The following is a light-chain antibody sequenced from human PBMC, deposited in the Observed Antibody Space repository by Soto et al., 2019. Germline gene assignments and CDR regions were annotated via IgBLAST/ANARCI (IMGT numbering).Light chain of an antibody. CDR3: QQCGNSLYT. V-gene: IGKV3-20*01. Sequence: EIVLTQSPGTPSLSPGQRATLSCRASQSVSSCLVWYQQKPGQAPRLLIYGASSRATGIPDRFSGSGSGADFTLTISRLVPEDFAVYYCQQCGNSLYTFGQGTKLEIK. CDR1: QSVSSC. CDR2: GAS. J-gene: IGKJ2*01.